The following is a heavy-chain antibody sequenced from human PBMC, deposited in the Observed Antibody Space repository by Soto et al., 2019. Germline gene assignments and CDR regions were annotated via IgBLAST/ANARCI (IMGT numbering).Heavy chain of an antibody. V-gene: IGHV1-3*01. CDR2: INVGNGNT. CDR1: GYTFTDYA. Sequence: QAQLVQSGAEAKQPGASVKVSRKASGYTFTDYALHWVRQAPGQGLEWMGWINVGNGNTGYSRKFQGRVTSDRDMSATTAYIEVSSLTSEDTAIYYCAREGAHYAPFDLWGQGTLVTVSS. CDR3: AREGAHYAPFDL. J-gene: IGHJ4*02. D-gene: IGHD3-16*01.